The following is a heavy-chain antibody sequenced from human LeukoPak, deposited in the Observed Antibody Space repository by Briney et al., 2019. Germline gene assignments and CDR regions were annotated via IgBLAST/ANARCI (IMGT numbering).Heavy chain of an antibody. CDR2: IDHSGST. CDR1: GGSFSDYY. J-gene: IGHJ4*02. V-gene: IGHV4-34*01. D-gene: IGHD6-19*01. Sequence: SETLSLTCAVYGGSFSDYYWSWIRQSPGKGLEWIGEIDHSGSTNYKASLKSRVTISVDTSKNQFSLKMRSVTATDTAVYYCARGELQYSSGRYAVRVLDYWGKGTLVTVSS. CDR3: ARGELQYSSGRYAVRVLDY.